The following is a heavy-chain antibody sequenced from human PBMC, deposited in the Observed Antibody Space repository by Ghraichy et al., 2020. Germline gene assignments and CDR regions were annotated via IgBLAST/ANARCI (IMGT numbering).Heavy chain of an antibody. Sequence: SETLSLTCTVSGGSINNYYWSWIRQPAGKGLEWIGRIYSSGNTNYNPSLKSRISMSVDTSKNQFSLKLSSVTAADTAVYYCAREHSDKSYHSPDYWGQGTLVTVAS. V-gene: IGHV4-4*07. CDR3: AREHSDKSYHSPDY. CDR1: GGSINNYY. J-gene: IGHJ4*02. CDR2: IYSSGNT. D-gene: IGHD3-16*02.